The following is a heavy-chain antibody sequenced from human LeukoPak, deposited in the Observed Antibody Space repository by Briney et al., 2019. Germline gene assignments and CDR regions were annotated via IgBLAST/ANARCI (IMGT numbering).Heavy chain of an antibody. J-gene: IGHJ4*02. Sequence: ASVKVSCKASGYTFTSYAMHWVRQAPGQGLEWMGWINPNSGGTNYAQKFQGRVTMTRDTSISTAYMELSRLRSDDSAVYYCARDGYCRGGSCSEGMNDYWGQGTLVTVS. CDR2: INPNSGGT. V-gene: IGHV1-2*02. D-gene: IGHD2-15*01. CDR1: GYTFTSYA. CDR3: ARDGYCRGGSCSEGMNDY.